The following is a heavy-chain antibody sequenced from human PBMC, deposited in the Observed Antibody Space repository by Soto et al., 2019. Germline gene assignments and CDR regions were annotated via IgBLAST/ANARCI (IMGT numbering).Heavy chain of an antibody. V-gene: IGHV4-34*01. CDR1: GGSFSGYY. CDR2: INHSGST. CDR3: ARGRTGDHIDY. J-gene: IGHJ4*02. Sequence: QVQLQQWGAGLLKPSETLSLTCAVYGGSFSGYYWSWIRQPPGKGLEWIGEINHSGSTNYNPSLKSRVTISVDTSKNQFSLKLSSVTAADTDVYYCARGRTGDHIDYWGQGTLVTVSS. D-gene: IGHD7-27*01.